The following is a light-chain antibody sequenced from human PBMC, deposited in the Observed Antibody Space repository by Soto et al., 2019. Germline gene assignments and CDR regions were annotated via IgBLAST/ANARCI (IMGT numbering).Light chain of an antibody. J-gene: IGKJ1*01. CDR3: PQYDSSPPSWT. CDR1: QRVSY. CDR2: GPS. Sequence: ETVLTQSPGTLSLSPGERVTLSCRASQRVSYLAWYQQKPGQAPRLLIYGPSSRATGIPDRFSGSGSGTDFTLTISGLEPEDFAVYYCPQYDSSPPSWTFVQGTTVEVK. V-gene: IGKV3-20*01.